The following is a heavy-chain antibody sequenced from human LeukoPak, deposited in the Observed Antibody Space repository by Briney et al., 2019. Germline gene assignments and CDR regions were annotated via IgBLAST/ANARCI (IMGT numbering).Heavy chain of an antibody. CDR3: ARGINYYDSSGYYYGSRLKNWFDP. CDR1: GGSFSGYY. Sequence: PSETLSLTCAVYGGSFSGYYWSWIRQPPGKGLEWIGEINHSGSTNYNPSLKSRVTISVDTSKNQFSLKQSSVTAADTAVYYCARGINYYDSSGYYYGSRLKNWFDPWGQGTLVTVSS. J-gene: IGHJ5*02. D-gene: IGHD3-22*01. CDR2: INHSGST. V-gene: IGHV4-34*01.